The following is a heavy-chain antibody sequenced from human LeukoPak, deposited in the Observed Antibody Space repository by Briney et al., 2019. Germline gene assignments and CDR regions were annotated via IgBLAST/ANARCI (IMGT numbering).Heavy chain of an antibody. CDR2: INGSSSDT. J-gene: IGHJ5*02. V-gene: IGHV3-11*05. D-gene: IGHD1-26*01. CDR3: AKDYSGSYQNNWFDP. Sequence: GGSLRLSCAASGFTFSDYYMTWIRQAPGRGLEWISYINGSSSDTKYADSVKGRFTISRDNSKNTLYLQMNSLRAEDTAVYYCAKDYSGSYQNNWFDPWGQGTLVTVSS. CDR1: GFTFSDYY.